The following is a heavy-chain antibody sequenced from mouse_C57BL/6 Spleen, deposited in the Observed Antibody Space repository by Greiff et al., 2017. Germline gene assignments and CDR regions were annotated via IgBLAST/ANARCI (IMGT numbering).Heavy chain of an antibody. D-gene: IGHD2-1*01. CDR3: ARPYGNYGAWFAD. J-gene: IGHJ3*01. V-gene: IGHV1-69*01. CDR2: IDPSDSYT. CDR1: GYTFTSYW. Sequence: QVQLQQPGAELVMPGASVKLSCKASGYTFTSYWMHWVKQRPGQGLEWIGEIDPSDSYTNYNQKFKGKSTLTVDKSSSTAYMQLSSLTSEDSAVYYCARPYGNYGAWFADWGQGTLVTVSA.